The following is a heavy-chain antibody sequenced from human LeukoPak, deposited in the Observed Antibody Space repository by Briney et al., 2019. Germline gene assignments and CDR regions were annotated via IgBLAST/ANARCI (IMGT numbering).Heavy chain of an antibody. J-gene: IGHJ4*02. CDR2: MYSGDST. CDR3: ARDGSYGSGIYYFDY. CDR1: GFTVSSTY. D-gene: IGHD3-10*01. Sequence: GGSLRLSCAASGFTVSSTYMSWVRQAPGKGLQWVSVMYSGDSTYYADSLKGRFTISRDNSKNTLYLQMNSLRAEDTAVYYCARDGSYGSGIYYFDYWGQGTLVTVSS. V-gene: IGHV3-53*01.